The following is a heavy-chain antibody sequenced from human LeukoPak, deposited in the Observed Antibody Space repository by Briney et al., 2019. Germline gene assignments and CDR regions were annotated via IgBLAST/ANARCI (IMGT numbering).Heavy chain of an antibody. Sequence: SGGSLRLSCVTSGFSFSTYDMSWVRQAPGKGLEWVSGITANTRGSITYYADSVKGRFTISRDSSKDTLYLQKNSLRAEDTAVYFCARGGYFSFDYWGQGTLVTASS. CDR3: ARGGYFSFDY. V-gene: IGHV3-23*01. CDR2: ITANTRGSIT. D-gene: IGHD2/OR15-2a*01. J-gene: IGHJ4*02. CDR1: GFSFSTYD.